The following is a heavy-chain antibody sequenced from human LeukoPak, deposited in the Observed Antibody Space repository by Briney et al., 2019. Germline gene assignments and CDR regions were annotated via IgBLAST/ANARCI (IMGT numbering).Heavy chain of an antibody. D-gene: IGHD6-13*01. J-gene: IGHJ4*02. CDR3: ARHGSIATGAFTH. CDR1: GGSISSSSYY. CDR2: IYYSGST. V-gene: IGHV4-39*01. Sequence: SENLSLSCTVSGGSISSSSYYWGWIRQPPGKGLEWIGSIYYSGSTYYNPSLKSRVTISVDTSKNQFSLKLGSVTAADTAVYYCARHGSIATGAFTHWGQGTLVTVSS.